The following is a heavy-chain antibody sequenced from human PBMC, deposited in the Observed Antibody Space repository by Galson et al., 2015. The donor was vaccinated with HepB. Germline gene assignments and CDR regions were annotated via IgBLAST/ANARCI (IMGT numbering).Heavy chain of an antibody. CDR1: GFTFSSYA. V-gene: IGHV3-30*04. Sequence: SLRLSCAASGFTFSSYAMHWVRQAPGKGLEWVAVISYDGSNKYYADSVKGRFTISRDNSKNTLYPQMNSLRAEDTAVYYCARDRAANIVRWYFDYWGQGTLVTVSS. CDR2: ISYDGSNK. D-gene: IGHD3-16*02. J-gene: IGHJ4*02. CDR3: ARDRAANIVRWYFDY.